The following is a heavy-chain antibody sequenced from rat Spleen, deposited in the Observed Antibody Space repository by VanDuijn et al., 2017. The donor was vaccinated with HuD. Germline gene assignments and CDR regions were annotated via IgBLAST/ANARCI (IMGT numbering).Heavy chain of an antibody. Sequence: EVQLVESGGGLVQPGGSLKLSCVASGFTFNNYWMTWIRQAPGKGLEWVATITHIDGSTYYPDSVKGRFTISRDNAKNTLYLQMDSLRSEDTATYYCATGPRILRLDWFAYWGQGTLVTVSS. J-gene: IGHJ3*01. D-gene: IGHD1-6*01. V-gene: IGHV5-31*01. CDR1: GFTFNNYW. CDR2: ITHIDGST. CDR3: ATGPRILRLDWFAY.